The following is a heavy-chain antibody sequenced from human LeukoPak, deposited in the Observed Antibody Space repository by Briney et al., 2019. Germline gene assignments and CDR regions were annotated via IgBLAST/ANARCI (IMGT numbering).Heavy chain of an antibody. D-gene: IGHD4/OR15-4a*01. CDR1: GFTFSSYV. CDR2: ISGSGGST. Sequence: PGGPLRLSCAASGFTFSSYVMIWLRPAPAKELEWVSAISGSGGSTYYADSVRGRFTISRDTSKNTLYLQMNSLRAEDTAVYYCARRAGAYSHPYDYWGQGTMVTVSS. CDR3: ARRAGAYSHPYDY. J-gene: IGHJ4*02. V-gene: IGHV3-23*01.